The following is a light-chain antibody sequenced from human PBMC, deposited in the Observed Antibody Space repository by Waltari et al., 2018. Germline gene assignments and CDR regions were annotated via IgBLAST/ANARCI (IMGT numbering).Light chain of an antibody. Sequence: EIVLTQAPGTLSLSPGERATLSCRASKSVSSSLAWYQQKHGQAPRLLIYNASTRATGIPDRFSGSGSGTDFSLTISRLEPEDFAVYYCQKYVSLPATFGQGTKVEIK. CDR1: KSVSSS. CDR2: NAS. V-gene: IGKV3-20*01. J-gene: IGKJ1*01. CDR3: QKYVSLPAT.